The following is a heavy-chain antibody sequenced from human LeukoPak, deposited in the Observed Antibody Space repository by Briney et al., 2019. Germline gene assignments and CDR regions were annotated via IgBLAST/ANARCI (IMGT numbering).Heavy chain of an antibody. CDR1: GDTLSSYA. Sequence: ASVKVSCKASGDTLSSYAISWVRQAPGQGLEWMGGIMPIFGTANYAQKFQGRVTITADESTSTAYMELSSLRSEDTAVYYCARSQSYYYDSSGGSEYFQHWGQGTLVTVSS. V-gene: IGHV1-69*01. CDR2: IMPIFGTA. J-gene: IGHJ1*01. CDR3: ARSQSYYYDSSGGSEYFQH. D-gene: IGHD3-22*01.